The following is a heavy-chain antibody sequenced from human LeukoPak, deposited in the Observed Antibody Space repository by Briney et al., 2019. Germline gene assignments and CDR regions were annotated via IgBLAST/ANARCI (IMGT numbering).Heavy chain of an antibody. CDR1: GYTFTNYA. D-gene: IGHD5-12*01. Sequence: ASVKVSCKASGYTFTNYAIHWVRQAPGQRLEWMGWINAGNGNTKYSQEFQDRVTITRDTSASTAYVEVSSLRSEDMAVYYCARGGTSGYGQFNYHYYMDVWGKGTTVTVSS. V-gene: IGHV1-3*03. J-gene: IGHJ6*03. CDR2: INAGNGNT. CDR3: ARGGTSGYGQFNYHYYMDV.